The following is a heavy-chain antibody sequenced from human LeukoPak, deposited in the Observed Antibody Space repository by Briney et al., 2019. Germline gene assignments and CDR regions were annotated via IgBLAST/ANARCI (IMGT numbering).Heavy chain of an antibody. D-gene: IGHD5-18*01. Sequence: PRGSLRLSCAASGFTFRSYWMSWVRQAPGKGLEWVANIKQDGSEKYYVDSVKGRFTISRDNAKNSLYLQMNSLRAEDTAVYYCARDWDTAMVTTFDYWGQGTLVTVSS. CDR2: IKQDGSEK. J-gene: IGHJ4*02. V-gene: IGHV3-7*01. CDR1: GFTFRSYW. CDR3: ARDWDTAMVTTFDY.